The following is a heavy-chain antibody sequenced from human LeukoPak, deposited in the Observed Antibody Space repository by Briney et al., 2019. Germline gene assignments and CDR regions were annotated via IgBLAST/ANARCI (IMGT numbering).Heavy chain of an antibody. J-gene: IGHJ4*02. CDR3: ARRGPIAAAVYFDY. V-gene: IGHV4-59*08. CDR1: GGSISGYY. D-gene: IGHD6-13*01. CDR2: MHYSGST. Sequence: PSETLSLTCTVSGGSISGYYWSWIRQPPGKGLEWIGGMHYSGSTYNNPSLRGRVTVSVDTSKNQFSLKLSSATAADTAVYYCARRGPIAAAVYFDYWGQGTLVTVSS.